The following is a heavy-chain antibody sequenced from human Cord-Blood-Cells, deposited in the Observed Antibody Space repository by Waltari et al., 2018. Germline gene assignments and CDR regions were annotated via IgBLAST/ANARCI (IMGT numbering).Heavy chain of an antibody. CDR1: GYSISSGYY. CDR3: ARGVVVVPAAMYNWFDP. V-gene: IGHV4-38-2*02. D-gene: IGHD2-2*01. Sequence: QVQLQESDPGLVKPSETLSLTCTVSGYSISSGYYWGWIRQPPGKGLEWIGSIYHSGSTYYNPSLKSRVTISVDTSKNQFSLKLSSVTAADTAVYYCARGVVVVPAAMYNWFDPWGQGTLVTVSS. J-gene: IGHJ5*02. CDR2: IYHSGST.